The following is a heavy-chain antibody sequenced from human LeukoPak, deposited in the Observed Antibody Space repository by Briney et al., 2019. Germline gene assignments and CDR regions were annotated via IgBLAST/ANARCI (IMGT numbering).Heavy chain of an antibody. CDR1: GFTFSSYG. CDR3: ARESTEERPGC. J-gene: IGHJ4*02. V-gene: IGHV3-48*04. CDR2: ISSSRSII. Sequence: GGSLRLSCAASGFTFSSYGMNWVRQAPGKGLEWVSYISSSRSIIYYADSVKGRFTISRDNAKNSLYLQMSSLRAEDTAVYYCARESTEERPGCWGQGTLVTVSS. D-gene: IGHD1-1*01.